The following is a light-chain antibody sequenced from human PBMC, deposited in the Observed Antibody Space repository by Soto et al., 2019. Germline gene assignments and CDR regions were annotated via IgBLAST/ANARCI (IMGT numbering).Light chain of an antibody. CDR1: QSISSNY. Sequence: EIVLTQSPGTLSLSPGERATLSCRASQSISSNYLAWYQQKPGQAPRLLVYGASSRATGIPDRFTVSGSGTDFTLTISRLEPEDFAVYFCQQFGSSPFTFGGGTKVEIK. J-gene: IGKJ4*01. CDR2: GAS. CDR3: QQFGSSPFT. V-gene: IGKV3-20*01.